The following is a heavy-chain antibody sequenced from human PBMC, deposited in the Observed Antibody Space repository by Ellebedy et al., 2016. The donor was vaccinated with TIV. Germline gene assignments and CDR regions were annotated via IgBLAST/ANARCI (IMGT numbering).Heavy chain of an antibody. CDR2: TSAYNGNR. Sequence: AASVKVSCKASGYTFTTYGINWVRQAPGQELEGRGWTSAYNGNRENAQKFQGRGTMTTDTSTSTAYMELRSLMSDDTAVYFCARGNWGEVGDYWGQGTLVTVSS. V-gene: IGHV1-18*04. J-gene: IGHJ4*02. CDR3: ARGNWGEVGDY. CDR1: GYTFTTYG. D-gene: IGHD7-27*01.